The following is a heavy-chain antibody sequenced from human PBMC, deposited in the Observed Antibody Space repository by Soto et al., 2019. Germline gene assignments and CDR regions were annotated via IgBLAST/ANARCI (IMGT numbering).Heavy chain of an antibody. CDR2: IWYDGRKK. CDR1: GFTFNNYG. V-gene: IGHV3-33*01. CDR3: AREYYYDSSGYYNVYYLGMDV. J-gene: IGHJ6*02. Sequence: HPGGSLRFSCAASGFTFNNYGIHWVRQAPGKGLEWVAVIWYDGRKKDYAESVKGRFTISRDNSQNTLSLQMNSLRAEDTAVYYCAREYYYDSSGYYNVYYLGMDVWGQGTTVTVSS. D-gene: IGHD3-22*01.